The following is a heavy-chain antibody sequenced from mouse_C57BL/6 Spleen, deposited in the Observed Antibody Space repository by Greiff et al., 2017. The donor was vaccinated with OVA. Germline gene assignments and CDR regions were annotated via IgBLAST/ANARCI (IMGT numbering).Heavy chain of an antibody. J-gene: IGHJ2*01. CDR1: GFTFSDYG. D-gene: IGHD2-5*01. V-gene: IGHV5-17*01. CDR3: ARDYSNYFDY. CDR2: ISSGSSTI. Sequence: DVMLVESGGGLVKPGGSLKLSCAASGFTFSDYGMHWVRQAPEKGLEWVAYISSGSSTIYYADTVKGRFTISRDNAKNTLFLQMTSLRSEDTAMYYCARDYSNYFDYWGQGTTLTVSS.